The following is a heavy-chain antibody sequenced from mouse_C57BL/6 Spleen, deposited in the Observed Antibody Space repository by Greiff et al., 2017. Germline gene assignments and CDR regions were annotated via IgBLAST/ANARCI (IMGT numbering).Heavy chain of an antibody. V-gene: IGHV5-16*01. Sequence: EVMLVESEGGLVQPGSSMKLSCTASGFTFSDYYMAWVRQVPEKGLEWVANINYDGSSTYYLDSLKSRFIISRDNAKNILYLQMSSLKSEDTATYYCARVDPSEYCDVWGTGTTVTVSS. CDR2: INYDGSST. J-gene: IGHJ1*03. CDR3: ARVDPSEYCDV. CDR1: GFTFSDYY.